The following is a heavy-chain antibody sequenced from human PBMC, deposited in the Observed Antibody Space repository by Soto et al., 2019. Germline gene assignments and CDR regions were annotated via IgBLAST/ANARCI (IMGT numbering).Heavy chain of an antibody. D-gene: IGHD3-10*02. Sequence: ASVKVSCKASGYTFTSYGISWVRQAPGQGLEWMGWISAYNGNTNYAQKLQGRVTMTTDTSTSTAYMELRSLRSDDTAVYHCAYDRAQRIDAHPTYAFDYWGQGTLVTVSS. CDR1: GYTFTSYG. J-gene: IGHJ4*02. V-gene: IGHV1-18*01. CDR3: AYDRAQRIDAHPTYAFDY. CDR2: ISAYNGNT.